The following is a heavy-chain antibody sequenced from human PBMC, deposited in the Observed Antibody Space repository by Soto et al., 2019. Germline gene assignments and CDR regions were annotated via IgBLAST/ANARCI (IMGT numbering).Heavy chain of an antibody. CDR1: GFTFSSYG. D-gene: IGHD2-2*01. CDR3: ARAEFCSSTSCYYYGMDV. J-gene: IGHJ6*02. CDR2: IWYDGSNK. V-gene: IGHV3-33*01. Sequence: GESLKISCAASGFTFSSYGMHWVRQAPGKGLEWVAVIWYDGSNKYYADSVKGRFTISRDNSKNTLYLQMNSLRAEDTAVYYCARAEFCSSTSCYYYGMDVWGQGTTVTVSS.